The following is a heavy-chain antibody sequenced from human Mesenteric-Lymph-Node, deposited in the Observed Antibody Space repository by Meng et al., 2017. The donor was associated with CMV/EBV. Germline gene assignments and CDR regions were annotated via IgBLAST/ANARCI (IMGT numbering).Heavy chain of an antibody. V-gene: IGHV1-18*01. D-gene: IGHD2-2*02. J-gene: IGHJ4*02. CDR3: AEGRNCRSTSCYMEIDY. CDR1: GYTFTSYG. Sequence: ASVKVSCKASGYTFTSYGISWVRQAPGQGRGGMGWISAYNGITNYAQKLQGRVTMTTATSTSTAYMELRSLRSDDTAVDYCAEGRNCRSTSCYMEIDYWGQGTLVTVSS. CDR2: ISAYNGIT.